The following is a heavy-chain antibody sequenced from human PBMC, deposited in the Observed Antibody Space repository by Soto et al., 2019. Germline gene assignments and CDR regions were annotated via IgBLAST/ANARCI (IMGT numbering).Heavy chain of an antibody. J-gene: IGHJ4*02. CDR3: ARDNEEVDTAIMIFDY. Sequence: GASVKVSCKASGYTFTSYYMHWVRQAPGQGPEWMGIINPSGGSTSYAQKFQGRVTMTRDTSTSTVYMELSSLRSEDTAVYYCARDNEEVDTAIMIFDYWGQGTLVTVSS. CDR1: GYTFTSYY. CDR2: INPSGGST. V-gene: IGHV1-46*01. D-gene: IGHD5-18*01.